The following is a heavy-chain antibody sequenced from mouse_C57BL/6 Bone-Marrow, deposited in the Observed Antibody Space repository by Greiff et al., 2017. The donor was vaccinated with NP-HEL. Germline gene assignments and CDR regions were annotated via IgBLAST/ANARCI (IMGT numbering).Heavy chain of an antibody. CDR2: IDPSDSYT. CDR1: GYTFTSYW. CDR3: APISPGFAY. J-gene: IGHJ3*01. Sequence: QVQLQQPGAELVRPGTSVKLSCKASGYTFTSYWMHWVKQRPGQGLEWIGVIDPSDSYTNYNQKFKGKATLTVDTSSSTAYMQLSSLPSEDSAVYYCAPISPGFAYWGQGTLVTVSA. D-gene: IGHD1-2*01. V-gene: IGHV1-59*01.